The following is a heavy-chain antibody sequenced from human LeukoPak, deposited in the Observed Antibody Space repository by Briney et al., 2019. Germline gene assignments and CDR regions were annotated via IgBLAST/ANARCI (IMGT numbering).Heavy chain of an antibody. CDR3: ARGHPPYCSSTSCAEDWFDP. CDR2: INPNSGGT. CDR1: GYTFTGYY. D-gene: IGHD2-2*01. J-gene: IGHJ5*02. Sequence: ASVKVSCKASGYTFTGYYMHWVRQAPGQGLEWTGWINPNSGGTNYAQKFQGRVTMTRDTSISTAYMELSRLRSDDTAVYYCARGHPPYCSSTSCAEDWFDPWGQGTLVTVSS. V-gene: IGHV1-2*02.